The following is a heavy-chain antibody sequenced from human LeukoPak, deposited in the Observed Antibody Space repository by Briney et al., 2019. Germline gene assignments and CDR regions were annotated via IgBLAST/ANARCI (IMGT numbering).Heavy chain of an antibody. D-gene: IGHD3-3*01. CDR1: GFTFSSYS. CDR3: ATACSSGVGARGVVNAGSDY. Sequence: GGSLRLSCAASGFTFSSYSMNWVRQAPGKGLEWVSSISSSSSYIYYADSVKGRFTISRDNAKNSLYLQMNSLRAEDTAVYYCATACSSGVGARGVVNAGSDYWGQGTLVTVSS. CDR2: ISSSSSYI. J-gene: IGHJ4*02. V-gene: IGHV3-21*01.